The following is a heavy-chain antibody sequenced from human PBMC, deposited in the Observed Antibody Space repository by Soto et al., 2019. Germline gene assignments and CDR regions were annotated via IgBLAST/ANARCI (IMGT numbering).Heavy chain of an antibody. Sequence: GASVKVSCKASGYTFTGYYMHWVRQAPGQGLEWMGWINPNSGGTNYAQKFQGRVTMTRDTSISTAYMELSRLRSDDAAVYYCARDMGPRFLEWPEDGMDVWGQGTTVTVSS. J-gene: IGHJ6*02. CDR2: INPNSGGT. D-gene: IGHD3-3*01. CDR3: ARDMGPRFLEWPEDGMDV. CDR1: GYTFTGYY. V-gene: IGHV1-2*02.